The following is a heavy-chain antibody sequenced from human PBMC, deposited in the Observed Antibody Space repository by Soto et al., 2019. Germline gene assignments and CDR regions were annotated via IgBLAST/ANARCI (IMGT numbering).Heavy chain of an antibody. V-gene: IGHV3-30*03. Sequence: QVQLVESGGGVVQPGTSLRLSCVVSGLTFRDSGMHWVRQAPGKGLEWVAVISFDGGGRHYRGSVKGRLSISTDNSRNTLYLQKNSMRGDDSAVYYCATGKDRVRYYYGMDVWGQGSTVTVSS. CDR2: ISFDGGGR. J-gene: IGHJ6*02. D-gene: IGHD1-26*01. CDR1: GLTFRDSG. CDR3: ATGKDRVRYYYGMDV.